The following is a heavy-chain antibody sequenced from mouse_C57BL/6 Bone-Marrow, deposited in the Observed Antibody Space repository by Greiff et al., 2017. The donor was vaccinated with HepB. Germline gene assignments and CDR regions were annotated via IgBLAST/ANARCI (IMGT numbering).Heavy chain of an antibody. CDR1: GFTFSSYT. J-gene: IGHJ1*03. CDR3: ARHLYSNYWYFDV. D-gene: IGHD2-5*01. CDR2: ISGSGGNT. Sequence: EVKLVESGGGLVKPGGSLKLSCAASGFTFSSYTMSWVRQTPEKRLEWVATISGSGGNTYYPDSVKGRFTISRDNAKNTLYLQMSSLRSEDTALYYCARHLYSNYWYFDVWGTGTTVTVSS. V-gene: IGHV5-9*01.